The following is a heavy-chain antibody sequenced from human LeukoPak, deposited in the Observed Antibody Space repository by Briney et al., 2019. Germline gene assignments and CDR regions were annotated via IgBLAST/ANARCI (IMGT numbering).Heavy chain of an antibody. J-gene: IGHJ4*02. CDR1: RFTFSGYT. Sequence: GGSLRPSCAASRFTFSGYTMHWVRQAPGKGLEWVAVISHDGNTKYYADSVKGRFTISRDNSKNTLFLQMNSLRPEDTAVYYCVRIGLGYSYGSGFDYWGQGTLVTVSS. V-gene: IGHV3-30*04. CDR2: ISHDGNTK. CDR3: VRIGLGYSYGSGFDY. D-gene: IGHD5-18*01.